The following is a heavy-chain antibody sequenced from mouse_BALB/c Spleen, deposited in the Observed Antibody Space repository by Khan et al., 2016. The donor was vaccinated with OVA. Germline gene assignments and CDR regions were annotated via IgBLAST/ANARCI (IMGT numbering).Heavy chain of an antibody. D-gene: IGHD1-3*01. Sequence: QVQLKESGPGLVAPSQSLSITCTVSGFSLTSYGVHWVRQPPGKGLEWLGVIWAGGSTNYNSALMSSMSISKANSKSQVFLIMNSLQSDEAAMYYCARLEDIWGQGTTLTVSS. J-gene: IGHJ2*01. CDR3: ARLEDI. V-gene: IGHV2-9*02. CDR2: IWAGGST. CDR1: GFSLTSYG.